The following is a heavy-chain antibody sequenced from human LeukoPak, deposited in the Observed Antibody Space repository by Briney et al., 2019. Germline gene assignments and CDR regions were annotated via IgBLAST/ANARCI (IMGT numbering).Heavy chain of an antibody. J-gene: IGHJ4*02. CDR2: IVASSGST. V-gene: IGHV3-23*01. Sequence: GGSLRLSCAASGFSISNSAMSWVRQAPGKGLEWVSLIVASSGSTFYADSVKGRFTISRDSSKNTLYLQMNSLRAGDMAVYYCAKGAYDYIEMGYFDYWGQGTLVTVSS. D-gene: IGHD5-12*01. CDR3: AKGAYDYIEMGYFDY. CDR1: GFSISNSA.